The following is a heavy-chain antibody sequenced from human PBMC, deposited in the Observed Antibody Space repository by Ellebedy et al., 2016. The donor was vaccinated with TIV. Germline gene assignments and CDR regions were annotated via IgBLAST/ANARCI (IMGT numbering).Heavy chain of an antibody. V-gene: IGHV3-7*01. CDR1: GFTFSNAW. J-gene: IGHJ3*02. CDR3: ARDSGRYYDFWSGRWYAFDI. CDR2: IKQDGSEK. D-gene: IGHD3-3*01. Sequence: GGPLRLSCAASGFTFSNAWMNWVRQAPGKGLEWVANIKQDGSEKYYVDSVKGRFTISRDNAKNSLYLQMNSLRAEDTAVYYCARDSGRYYDFWSGRWYAFDIWGQGTMVTVSS.